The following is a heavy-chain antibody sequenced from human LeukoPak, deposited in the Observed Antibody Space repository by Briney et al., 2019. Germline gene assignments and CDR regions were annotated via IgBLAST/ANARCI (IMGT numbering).Heavy chain of an antibody. CDR3: ARVRSGYDYYYYYMDV. V-gene: IGHV4-39*07. D-gene: IGHD3-3*01. CDR1: GGSISSTSYY. CDR2: VYYTGST. Sequence: PSETLSLTCAVSGGSISSTSYYWGWIRQPPGKGLEWIGTVYYTGSTHYNPSLKSRVSMSVDTSKNQFSLKLSSVTAADTAVYYCARVRSGYDYYYYYMDVWGKGTTVTVSS. J-gene: IGHJ6*03.